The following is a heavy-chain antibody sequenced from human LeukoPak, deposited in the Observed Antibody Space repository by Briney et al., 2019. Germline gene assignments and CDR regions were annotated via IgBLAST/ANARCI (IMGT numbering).Heavy chain of an antibody. CDR2: IYYSGST. CDR1: GGSISSGGYY. Sequence: SETLSLTCTVSGGSISSGGYYWSWIRQHPGKGLEWIGYIYYSGSTYYNPSLKSRVAISVDTSKNQFSLKLSSVTAADTAVYYCASMGGSVRGGYYYGMDVWGKGTTVTVSS. V-gene: IGHV4-31*03. D-gene: IGHD3-10*01. CDR3: ASMGGSVRGGYYYGMDV. J-gene: IGHJ6*04.